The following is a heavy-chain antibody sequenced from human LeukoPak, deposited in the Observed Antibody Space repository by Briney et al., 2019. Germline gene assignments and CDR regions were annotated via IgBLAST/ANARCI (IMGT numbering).Heavy chain of an antibody. CDR3: ARGGIPDY. D-gene: IGHD2-21*01. CDR1: GGSISRGSYF. Sequence: PSETLSLTWPVSGGSISRGSYFWSRIRQPAGKGLEWIGRFYTSGTPNYNPSLKSRVTISVDTSRNQFSLKLSSVTAADTAVYYCARGGIPDYWGQGILVTVSS. V-gene: IGHV4-61*02. J-gene: IGHJ4*02. CDR2: FYTSGTP.